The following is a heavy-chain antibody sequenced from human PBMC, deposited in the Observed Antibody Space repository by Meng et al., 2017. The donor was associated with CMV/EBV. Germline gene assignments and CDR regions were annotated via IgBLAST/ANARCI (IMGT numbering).Heavy chain of an antibody. D-gene: IGHD6-6*01. Sequence: GSLRLSCTVSGGSISSSSYYWGWIRQPPGKGLEWIGSIYYSGSTYYNPSLKSRVTISVDTSKNQFSLKLSSVTAADTAVYYCATGRRAARPYDYWGQGTLVTVSS. J-gene: IGHJ4*02. CDR1: GGSISSSSYY. V-gene: IGHV4-39*07. CDR2: IYYSGST. CDR3: ATGRRAARPYDY.